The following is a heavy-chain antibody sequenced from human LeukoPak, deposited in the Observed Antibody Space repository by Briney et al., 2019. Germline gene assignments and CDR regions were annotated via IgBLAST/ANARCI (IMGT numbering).Heavy chain of an antibody. J-gene: IGHJ1*01. CDR2: IRYDGSNK. Sequence: GGSLRLSXAASGFTFSSYGMHWVCRAPGKGLEWVAFIRYDGSNKYYADSVKGRFTISRDNSKNTLYLQMNSLRAEDTAVYYCAKEPDYYDSSGDSGEYFQHWGQGTLVTVSS. CDR3: AKEPDYYDSSGDSGEYFQH. D-gene: IGHD3-22*01. CDR1: GFTFSSYG. V-gene: IGHV3-30*02.